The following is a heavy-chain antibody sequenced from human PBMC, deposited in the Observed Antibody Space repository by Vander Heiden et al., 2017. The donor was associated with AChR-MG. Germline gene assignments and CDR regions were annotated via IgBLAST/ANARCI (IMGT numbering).Heavy chain of an antibody. CDR2: ISGSGGST. Sequence: EVQLLESGGGLVQPGGSLRLSCAASGFTLSSYAMTWVRQAPGKGLEWVSVISGSGGSTYYADSMKGRFTISRDNSKNTLFLQMNSLRAEDTATYYCAKLGKGGLVVSGPPKIYFDYWGQGTLVTVSS. J-gene: IGHJ4*02. D-gene: IGHD2-15*01. CDR3: AKLGKGGLVVSGPPKIYFDY. CDR1: GFTLSSYA. V-gene: IGHV3-23*01.